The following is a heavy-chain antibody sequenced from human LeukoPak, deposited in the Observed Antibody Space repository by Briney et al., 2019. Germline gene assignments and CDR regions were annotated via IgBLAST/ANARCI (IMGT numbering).Heavy chain of an antibody. V-gene: IGHV4-4*02. CDR1: GGSISSNNW. CDR3: ARDTRSLMITFGGISRMHAFDI. CDR2: IYHNEST. D-gene: IGHD3-16*01. Sequence: SETLSLTCAVSGGSISSNNWWSWVRQPPGKGLEWIGAIYHNESTNYNPSLKSRVTISVDKSKNQFSLKLNSVTAADTAMYYCARDTRSLMITFGGISRMHAFDIWGQGTMATVSS. J-gene: IGHJ3*02.